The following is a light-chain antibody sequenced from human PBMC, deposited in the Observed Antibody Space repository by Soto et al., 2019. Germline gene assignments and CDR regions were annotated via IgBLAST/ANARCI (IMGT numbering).Light chain of an antibody. V-gene: IGKV1-39*01. CDR1: QSISSY. CDR3: QQSYNAPLT. CDR2: AAS. Sequence: DFQITQSPSSLSASVGDRVTITCRASQSISSYLNWYQQKPGKAPKLLIYAASSLQSGVPSRFSGSGSGTDFTLTISSLQPEDFATYYCQQSYNAPLTFGGGTKVDIK. J-gene: IGKJ4*01.